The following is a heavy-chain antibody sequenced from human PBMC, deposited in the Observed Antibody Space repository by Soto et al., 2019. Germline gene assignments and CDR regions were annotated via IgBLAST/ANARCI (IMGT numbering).Heavy chain of an antibody. V-gene: IGHV3-23*01. CDR1: GFTLSSYA. J-gene: IGHJ5*02. Sequence: GGSLRLSCAASGFTLSSYAMSLVRQAPGKGLEWVSAISGSGGSTYYADSVKGRFTISRDNSKNTLYLQMNSLRAEDTAVYYCAKDLFSPIAASRPWGQGTLVTVSS. D-gene: IGHD6-6*01. CDR3: AKDLFSPIAASRP. CDR2: ISGSGGST.